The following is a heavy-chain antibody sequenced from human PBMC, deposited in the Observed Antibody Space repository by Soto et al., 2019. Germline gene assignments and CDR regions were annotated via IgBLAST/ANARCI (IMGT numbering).Heavy chain of an antibody. CDR2: ISRSSSMI. Sequence: EVQLVESGGGLVQPGGSLRLSCAASGFTFSSYTMNWVRQAPGKGLEWVSYISRSSSMIYYADSVKGRFTISRDNAKDSLYLQRNSHIAEDTAVYYCARDGGTSWSMVRRVTGPFDNWGEGTLVTVSS. CDR3: ARDGGTSWSMVRRVTGPFDN. CDR1: GFTFSSYT. V-gene: IGHV3-48*01. J-gene: IGHJ4*02. D-gene: IGHD3-10*01.